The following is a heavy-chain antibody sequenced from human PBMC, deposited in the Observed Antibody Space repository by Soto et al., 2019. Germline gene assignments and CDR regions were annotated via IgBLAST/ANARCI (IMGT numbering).Heavy chain of an antibody. CDR1: GFTFDDYA. J-gene: IGHJ6*03. V-gene: IGHV3-9*01. CDR2: ISWNSGSI. Sequence: EVQLVESGGGLVQPGRSLRLSCAASGFTFDDYAMHWVRQAPGKGLEWVSGISWNSGSIGYADSVKGRFTXXXDNAKXXXXXXXXXXXXXXXXLYYCAKDPGSQTYYYYMDVWGKGTTVTVSS. CDR3: AKDPGSQTYYYYMDV. D-gene: IGHD3-10*01.